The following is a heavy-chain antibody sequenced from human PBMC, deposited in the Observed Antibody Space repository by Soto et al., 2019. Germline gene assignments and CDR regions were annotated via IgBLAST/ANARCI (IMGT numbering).Heavy chain of an antibody. CDR3: ARSLLQGDF. V-gene: IGHV1-46*01. CDR2: INPNGGST. D-gene: IGHD2-21*01. Sequence: QVQLVQSGAEVKKPGASVKISCKASGYTFIHYYIHWVRQAPGQGLEWMAIINPNGGSTNYAQKFQGRVNVTSDTYTTTVSMELNSLESDDTAVYFCARSLLQGDFWGQGTLVTVSS. CDR1: GYTFIHYY. J-gene: IGHJ4*02.